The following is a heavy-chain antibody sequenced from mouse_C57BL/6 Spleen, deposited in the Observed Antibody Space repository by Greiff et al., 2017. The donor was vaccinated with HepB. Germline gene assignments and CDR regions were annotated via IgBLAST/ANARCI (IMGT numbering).Heavy chain of an antibody. CDR2: IWRGGST. J-gene: IGHJ1*03. CDR3: AKNSITTVSSWYFDV. Sequence: QVQLQQSGPGLVQPSQSLSITCTVSGFSLTCYGVHWVRQSPGKGLEWLGVIWRGGSTDYNAAFMSRLSITKDNSKSQVFFKMNSLQADDTAIYYCAKNSITTVSSWYFDVWGTGTTVTVSS. D-gene: IGHD1-1*01. V-gene: IGHV2-5*01. CDR1: GFSLTCYG.